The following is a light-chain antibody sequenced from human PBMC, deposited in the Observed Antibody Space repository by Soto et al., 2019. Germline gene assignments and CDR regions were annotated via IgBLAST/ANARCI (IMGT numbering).Light chain of an antibody. CDR2: AAS. CDR1: QSISSY. V-gene: IGKV1-39*01. CDR3: QQRYSSHRT. Sequence: DIQMTQSPSSLSASVGDRVTITCRASQSISSYLNWYQQKPGKAPNLLIYAASSLQSGVPSRFSGSGSGTDLTITISSLQPEDFATNYCQQRYSSHRTFGQGTKLEIK. J-gene: IGKJ2*01.